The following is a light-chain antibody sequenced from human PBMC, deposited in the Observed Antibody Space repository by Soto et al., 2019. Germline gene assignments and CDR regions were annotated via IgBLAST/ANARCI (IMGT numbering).Light chain of an antibody. CDR1: TSNIGSNY. J-gene: IGLJ1*01. CDR2: END. CDR3: GTWDSSLSAYV. Sequence: QSVLTQPPSVSAAPGQKVAISCSGSTSNIGSNYVSWYQRVPGTAPKALIYENDKRPSGIPDRFSGSKSVTSATLGITGLQTGDEADYYCGTWDSSLSAYVFGTGTKVTVL. V-gene: IGLV1-51*01.